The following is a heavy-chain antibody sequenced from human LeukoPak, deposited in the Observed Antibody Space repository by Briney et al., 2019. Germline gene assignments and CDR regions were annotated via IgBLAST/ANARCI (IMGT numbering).Heavy chain of an antibody. J-gene: IGHJ3*02. CDR1: GGSFSGYY. CDR2: INHSGST. D-gene: IGHD5-12*01. CDR3: ARDRYSGYDGFGAFDI. V-gene: IGHV4-34*01. Sequence: SETLSLTCAVYGGSFSGYYWSWIRQPPGKGLEWIGEINHSGSTNYNPSLESRVTISVDTSKNRFSLKLSSVTAADTAVYYCARDRYSGYDGFGAFDIWGQGTMVTVSS.